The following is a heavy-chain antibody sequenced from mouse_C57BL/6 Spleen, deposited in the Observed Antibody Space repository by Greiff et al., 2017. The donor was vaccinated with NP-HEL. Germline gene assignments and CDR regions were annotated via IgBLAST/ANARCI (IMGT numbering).Heavy chain of an antibody. CDR1: GYTFTSYW. CDR2: IHPNSGST. Sequence: QVQLRQPGAELVKPGASVKLSCKASGYTFTSYWMHWVKQRPGQGLEWIGMIHPNSGSTNYNEKFKSKATLTVDKSSSTAYMQLSSLTSEDSAVYYCARRLTTVVGDYWGQGTTLTVSS. D-gene: IGHD1-1*01. V-gene: IGHV1-64*01. J-gene: IGHJ2*01. CDR3: ARRLTTVVGDY.